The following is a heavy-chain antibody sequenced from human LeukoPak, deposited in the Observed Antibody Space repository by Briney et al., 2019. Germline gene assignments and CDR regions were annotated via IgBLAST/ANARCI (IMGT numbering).Heavy chain of an antibody. CDR1: GYTFTSHG. Sequence: ASVKVSCKASGYTFTSHGISWVRQAPGQGLEWMGWISGYTGNTNYAQKFQGRVTITTETSTSTAYIELRSLRSDDTAVYYCARDFFSDSSGYPLLYYFDYWGQGSLVTVST. CDR2: ISGYTGNT. V-gene: IGHV1-18*01. D-gene: IGHD3-22*01. CDR3: ARDFFSDSSGYPLLYYFDY. J-gene: IGHJ4*02.